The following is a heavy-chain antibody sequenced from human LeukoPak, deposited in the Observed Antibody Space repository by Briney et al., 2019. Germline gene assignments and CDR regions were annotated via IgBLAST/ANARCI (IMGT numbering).Heavy chain of an antibody. CDR1: GFTFSSYW. CDR3: ARDPLGRFGVSDP. D-gene: IGHD3-3*01. CDR2: IKQDGSEK. J-gene: IGHJ5*02. Sequence: GGSLRLSCAASGFTFSSYWMSWVRQAPGKGLEWVANIKQDGSEKYYVDSVKGRFTISRDNAKNSLYLQMNSLRAEDTAEYYCARDPLGRFGVSDPWGQGTLVTVSS. V-gene: IGHV3-7*01.